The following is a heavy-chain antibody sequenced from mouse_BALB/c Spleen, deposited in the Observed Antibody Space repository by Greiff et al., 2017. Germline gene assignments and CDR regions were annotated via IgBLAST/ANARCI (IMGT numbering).Heavy chain of an antibody. Sequence: EVHLVESGGGLVKPGGSLKLSCAASGFTFSSYAMSWVRQTPEKRLEWVASISSGGSTYYPDSVKGRFTISRDNARNILYLQMSSLRSEDTAMYYCARGLRTASAMDYWGQGTSVTVSS. CDR3: ARGLRTASAMDY. CDR2: ISSGGST. J-gene: IGHJ4*01. CDR1: GFTFSSYA. V-gene: IGHV5-6-5*01. D-gene: IGHD1-2*01.